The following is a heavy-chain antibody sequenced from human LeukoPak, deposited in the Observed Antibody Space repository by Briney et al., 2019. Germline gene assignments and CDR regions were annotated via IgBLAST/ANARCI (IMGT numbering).Heavy chain of an antibody. J-gene: IGHJ6*02. D-gene: IGHD4-23*01. CDR3: ARSLTRGYGGNSGYGMDV. CDR2: IYYSGST. Sequence: SETLSLTCTVSGGSISSSSYYWGWIRQPPGKGLEWIGSIYYSGSTYYNPSLKSRVTISVDTSKNQFSLKLSSVTAADTAVYYCARSLTRGYGGNSGYGMDVWGQGTTVTVSS. V-gene: IGHV4-39*07. CDR1: GGSISSSSYY.